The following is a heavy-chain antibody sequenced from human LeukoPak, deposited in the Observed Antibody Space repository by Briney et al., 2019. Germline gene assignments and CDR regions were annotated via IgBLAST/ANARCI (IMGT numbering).Heavy chain of an antibody. Sequence: SETLSLTCNVSGASISSGRNYWGWLRQSPGKGLEWIASIYYSGNSYYNPSLKSRVSISVDTSKNHISLKLFSLTAADTALYYCARHLSGSAMMHYFDYWGQGNLVTVSS. J-gene: IGHJ4*02. CDR2: IYYSGNS. CDR1: GASISSGRNY. D-gene: IGHD5-18*01. V-gene: IGHV4-39*01. CDR3: ARHLSGSAMMHYFDY.